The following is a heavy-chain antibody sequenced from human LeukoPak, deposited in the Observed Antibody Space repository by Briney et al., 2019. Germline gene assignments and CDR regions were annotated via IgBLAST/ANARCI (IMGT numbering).Heavy chain of an antibody. CDR2: IRYSGSA. D-gene: IGHD3-22*01. V-gene: IGHV4-59*08. Sequence: PSETLSLTCTVSGGSISTYYWSWIRQPPGKGLEWIGYIRYSGSANYNPSLRSRVTISIDTSKNQFSLKLSSVTAADTAVYHCARLVYDRRGYYFGYWGQGTLVTVSS. CDR3: ARLVYDRRGYYFGY. J-gene: IGHJ4*02. CDR1: GGSISTYY.